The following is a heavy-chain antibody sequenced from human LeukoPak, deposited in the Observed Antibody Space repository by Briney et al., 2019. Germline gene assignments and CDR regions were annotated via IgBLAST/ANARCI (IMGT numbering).Heavy chain of an antibody. J-gene: IGHJ4*02. Sequence: KASETLSLTCTVSGGSISSYYWSWIRQPPGKGLEWIGYIYYSGSTNYNPSLKSRVTISVDTSKNQFSLKLSSVTAADTAVYCCARDSNYYGSGSYFAYWGQGTLVTVSS. V-gene: IGHV4-59*01. CDR2: IYYSGST. D-gene: IGHD3-10*01. CDR1: GGSISSYY. CDR3: ARDSNYYGSGSYFAY.